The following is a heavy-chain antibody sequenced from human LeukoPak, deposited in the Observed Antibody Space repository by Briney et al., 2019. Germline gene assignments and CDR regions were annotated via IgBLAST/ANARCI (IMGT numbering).Heavy chain of an antibody. V-gene: IGHV3-20*04. J-gene: IGHJ4*02. CDR3: ASGEQNYGSGSYYPIDY. D-gene: IGHD3-10*01. CDR2: INWNGGST. CDR1: GFTFDDYG. Sequence: GGSLRLSCAASGFTFDDYGMSWARQAPGEGLEWVSGINWNGGSTGYADSVKGRFTISRDNAKNSLYLQMNSLRAEDTALYYCASGEQNYGSGSYYPIDYWGQGTLVTVSS.